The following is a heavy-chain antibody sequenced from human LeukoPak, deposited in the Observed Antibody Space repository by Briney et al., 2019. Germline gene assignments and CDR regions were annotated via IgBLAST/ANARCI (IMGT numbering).Heavy chain of an antibody. J-gene: IGHJ6*03. CDR3: AITQAYYFYMDV. CDR1: GFTVTNNY. D-gene: IGHD2-21*01. V-gene: IGHV3-53*01. CDR2: IYSGGGT. Sequence: GGSLRLSCAASGFTVTNNYMSWVRQAPGKGLEWVSVIYSGGGTYYADSVKGRFTISRDNSKNTVYLQMNSLRAEDTAVYYCAITQAYYFYMDVGNKVNTVTV.